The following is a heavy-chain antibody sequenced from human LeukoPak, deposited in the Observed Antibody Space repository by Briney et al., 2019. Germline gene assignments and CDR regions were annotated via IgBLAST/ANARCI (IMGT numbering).Heavy chain of an antibody. V-gene: IGHV4-39*07. J-gene: IGHJ4*02. CDR1: GGSISSSSYY. D-gene: IGHD1-26*01. Sequence: SETLSLTCTVSGGSISSSSYYWGWIRQPPGKGLEWIGSIYYSGSTYYNPSLKSRVTISVDTSKNQFSLKLSSVTAADTAVYYCARARVGYSGAMWIDYWGQGTLVTVSS. CDR3: ARARVGYSGAMWIDY. CDR2: IYYSGST.